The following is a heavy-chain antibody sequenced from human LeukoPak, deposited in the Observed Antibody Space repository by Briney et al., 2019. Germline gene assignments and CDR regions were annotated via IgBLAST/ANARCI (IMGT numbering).Heavy chain of an antibody. D-gene: IGHD1-26*01. Sequence: SGTLSLTCAVSGGSISSTSWYSWVRQPPGKXXEWIGEIYHSGRTNYKASLKSRVTISLDKSKNQFSLKLTSVTAADTAVYYCARVHSGSLDYWGQGTLVTVSS. J-gene: IGHJ4*02. CDR1: GGSISSTSW. CDR3: ARVHSGSLDY. CDR2: IYHSGRT. V-gene: IGHV4-4*02.